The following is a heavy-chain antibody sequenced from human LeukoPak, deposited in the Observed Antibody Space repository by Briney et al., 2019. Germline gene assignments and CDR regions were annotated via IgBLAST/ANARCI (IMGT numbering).Heavy chain of an antibody. CDR1: GGTFSSYA. D-gene: IGHD3-10*02. CDR2: IISILGIA. J-gene: IGHJ6*02. V-gene: IGHV1-69*04. Sequence: VASVKVSCKASGGTFSSYAISWVRQAPGQGLEWMGRIISILGIANYAQKFQGRVTITADKSTSTAYMELSSLRSEDTAVYYCARVRTMFGELLANYYYGMDVWGQGTTVTVSS. CDR3: ARVRTMFGELLANYYYGMDV.